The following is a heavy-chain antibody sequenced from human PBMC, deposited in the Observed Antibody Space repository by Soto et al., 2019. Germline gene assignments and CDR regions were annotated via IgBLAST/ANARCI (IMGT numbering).Heavy chain of an antibody. J-gene: IGHJ5*02. CDR2: IYYSGST. CDR1: GGSISSGGYY. Sequence: SETLSLTCTVSGGSISSGGYYWSWIRQHPGKGLEWIGYIYYSGSTYYNPSLKSRVTISVDTSKNQFSLKLSSVTAAGTAVYYCARGSGVGSGYYFDSRSNWFDPWGQGTLVTVSS. V-gene: IGHV4-31*03. CDR3: ARGSGVGSGYYFDSRSNWFDP. D-gene: IGHD3-3*01.